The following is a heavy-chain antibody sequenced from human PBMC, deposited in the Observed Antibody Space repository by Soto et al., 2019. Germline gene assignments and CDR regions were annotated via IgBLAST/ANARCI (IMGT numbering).Heavy chain of an antibody. CDR3: ARPRTGSYGGQLDS. V-gene: IGHV3-23*01. CDR2: ITGSGGST. D-gene: IGHD1-26*01. J-gene: IGHJ4*02. CDR1: GFTFSSYA. Sequence: EVQLLESGGGLVQPGGSLRLSCVASGFTFSSYAMTWVRQAPGKGLEWVSSITGSGGSTYSADSVNGRFTISRDNSENTLFLQMHNLRAEDTAIYYCARPRTGSYGGQLDSWGQGTLVTVSS.